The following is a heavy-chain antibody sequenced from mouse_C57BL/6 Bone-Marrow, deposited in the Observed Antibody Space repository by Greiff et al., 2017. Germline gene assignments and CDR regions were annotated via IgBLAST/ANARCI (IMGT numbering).Heavy chain of an antibody. CDR2: IYPRSGNT. V-gene: IGHV1-81*01. D-gene: IGHD1-1*01. Sequence: QVQLQQSGAELARPGASVKLSCKASGYTFTRYGLSWVKQRTGQGLEWSGEIYPRSGNTYYNEKFKGQATLTVDKYYSTAYMKLRSLTSEDSAVYSWARWGTVVGGFDYWGQGTTLTVSS. J-gene: IGHJ2*01. CDR3: ARWGTVVGGFDY. CDR1: GYTFTRYG.